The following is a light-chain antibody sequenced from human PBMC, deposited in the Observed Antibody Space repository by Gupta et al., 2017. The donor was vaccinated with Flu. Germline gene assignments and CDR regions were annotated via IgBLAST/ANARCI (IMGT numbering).Light chain of an antibody. CDR3: QQYNDYSPET. CDR1: QSVSTW. CDR2: KAS. J-gene: IGKJ1*01. V-gene: IGKV1-5*03. Sequence: DVQMTQSPSTLSASVGDRVTITCRASQSVSTWLAWYQQKPGKAPKLLIYKASSLESGAPSRFSGSGDGTEFTLTISSLQPDDFATYYCQQYNDYSPETFGQGTKVEV.